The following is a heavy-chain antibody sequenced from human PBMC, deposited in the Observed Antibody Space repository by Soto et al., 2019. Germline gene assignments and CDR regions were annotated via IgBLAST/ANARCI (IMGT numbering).Heavy chain of an antibody. V-gene: IGHV4-4*02. J-gene: IGHJ4*02. CDR1: GGSISSSNW. Sequence: SETLSLTCAVSGGSISSSNWWSWVRQPPGKGLEWIGEIYHSGSANYNPSLKSRVTISVDKSKNQFSLKLSSVTAADTALYYCARVLLPPYYFGYWGQGTLVTVSS. CDR2: IYHSGSA. CDR3: ARVLLPPYYFGY.